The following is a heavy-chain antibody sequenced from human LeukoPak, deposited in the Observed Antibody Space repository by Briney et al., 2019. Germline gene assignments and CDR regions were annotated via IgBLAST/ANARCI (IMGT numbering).Heavy chain of an antibody. V-gene: IGHV3-66*01. CDR3: AKSGGGSYPDDAFDI. D-gene: IGHD1-26*01. Sequence: GGSLRLSCAASGFTVSSNYMSWVRQAPGKGLEWVSVIYGGGSTYYADSVKGRFTISRDNSKNTLYLQMNSLRAEDTAVYYCAKSGGGSYPDDAFDIWGQGTMVTVSS. CDR1: GFTVSSNY. J-gene: IGHJ3*02. CDR2: IYGGGST.